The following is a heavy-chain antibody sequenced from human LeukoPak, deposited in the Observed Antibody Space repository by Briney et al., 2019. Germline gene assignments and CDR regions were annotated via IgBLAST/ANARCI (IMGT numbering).Heavy chain of an antibody. CDR1: GFTVSTNY. J-gene: IGHJ3*02. V-gene: IGHV3-53*01. CDR3: ARVLRTPVIMNAFDI. CDR2: IYSGGST. D-gene: IGHD3-10*01. Sequence: GGSLRLSCAASGFTVSTNYMSWVRQAPGKGLEWVSVIYSGGSTYYADSVKGRFTISRDNSKNTLYLQMNSLRAEDTAVYYCARVLRTPVIMNAFDIWGQGTMVTVSS.